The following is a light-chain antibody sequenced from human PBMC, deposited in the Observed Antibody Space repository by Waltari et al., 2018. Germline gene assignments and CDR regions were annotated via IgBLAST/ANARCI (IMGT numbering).Light chain of an antibody. CDR1: TRDVGGSNH. Sequence: QSALTQPPSASGSPGQSVTISCTGTTRDVGGSNHVSWYQQHSGKAPKLIIYEVSERPSGVPDRFSGSKSGTTASLTVSGLQAEDEADYYCSSYADSNKFRLFGGGTKLTVL. CDR3: SSYADSNKFRL. J-gene: IGLJ2*01. CDR2: EVS. V-gene: IGLV2-8*01.